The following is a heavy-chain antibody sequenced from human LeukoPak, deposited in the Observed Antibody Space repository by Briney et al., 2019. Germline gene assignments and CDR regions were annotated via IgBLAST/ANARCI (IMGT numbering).Heavy chain of an antibody. CDR1: GFTFSSSS. Sequence: GSLRLSCAASGFTFSSSSMNWVRQPPGKGLEWIGEINHSGSTNYNPSLKSRVTISVDTSKNQFSLKLSSVTAADTAVYYCARESGSYPYYFDYWGQGTLVTVSS. V-gene: IGHV4-34*01. CDR3: ARESGSYPYYFDY. J-gene: IGHJ4*02. D-gene: IGHD1-26*01. CDR2: INHSGST.